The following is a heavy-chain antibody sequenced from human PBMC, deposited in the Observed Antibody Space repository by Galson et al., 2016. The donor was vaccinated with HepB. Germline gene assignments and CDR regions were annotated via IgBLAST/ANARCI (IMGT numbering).Heavy chain of an antibody. D-gene: IGHD5-12*01. Sequence: SLRLSCAASGFAFSNYSMNWVRQAPGKGLEWVSGISGSGGNTCYADSVKGRFTISRDNSKNTLYVEMNSLRAEDTAIYYCANSGLTVATFHYWGQGTLVTVSS. J-gene: IGHJ4*02. V-gene: IGHV3-23*01. CDR1: GFAFSNYS. CDR3: ANSGLTVATFHY. CDR2: ISGSGGNT.